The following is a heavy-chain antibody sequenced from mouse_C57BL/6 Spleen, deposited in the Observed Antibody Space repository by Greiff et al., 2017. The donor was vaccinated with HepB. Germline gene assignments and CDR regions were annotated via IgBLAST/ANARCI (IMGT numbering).Heavy chain of an antibody. Sequence: QVQLQQSGAELMKPGASVKLSCKATGYTFTGYWIEWVKQRPGHGLEWIGEILPGSGSTNYNEKFKGKATFTADTSSNTAYMQLSSLTTEDSAIYYCARGRFITTVVATNFDYWGQGTTLTVSS. V-gene: IGHV1-9*01. CDR3: ARGRFITTVVATNFDY. J-gene: IGHJ2*01. CDR2: ILPGSGST. D-gene: IGHD1-1*01. CDR1: GYTFTGYW.